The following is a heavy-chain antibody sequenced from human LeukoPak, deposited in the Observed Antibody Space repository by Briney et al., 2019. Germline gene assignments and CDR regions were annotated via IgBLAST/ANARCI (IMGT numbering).Heavy chain of an antibody. V-gene: IGHV2-5*01. J-gene: IGHJ5*02. Sequence: ESGPTLVNPTQTLTLTCTFSGFSLSTGGVGVGWIRQPPGKALEWLALIYWNDDKRYSPSLKSRLTITKDTSKNQVVLTMTNMDPVDTATYYCAHGTDFWSGYYTGGWFDPWGQGTLVTVSS. CDR2: IYWNDDK. D-gene: IGHD3-3*01. CDR3: AHGTDFWSGYYTGGWFDP. CDR1: GFSLSTGGVG.